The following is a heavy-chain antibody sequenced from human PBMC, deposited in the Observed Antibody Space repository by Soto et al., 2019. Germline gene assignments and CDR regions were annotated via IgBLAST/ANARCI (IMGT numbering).Heavy chain of an antibody. CDR3: ARAPTYYDFWSGKNYYYYGMDV. Sequence: TLSLTCIVSGGSISRGDDYWSWIRQPPGKGLEWIGYIYYSGSTYYNPSLKSRVTISVDTSKNQFSLKLSSVTAAETAVYYCARAPTYYDFWSGKNYYYYGMDVWGQGTTVTVSS. CDR1: GGSISRGDDY. J-gene: IGHJ6*02. V-gene: IGHV4-30-4*01. D-gene: IGHD3-3*01. CDR2: IYYSGST.